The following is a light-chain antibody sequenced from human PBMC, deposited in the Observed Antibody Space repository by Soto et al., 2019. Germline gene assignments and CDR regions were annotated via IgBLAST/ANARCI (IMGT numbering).Light chain of an antibody. V-gene: IGLV1-44*01. CDR2: NNN. CDR1: SSNIGSGS. CDR3: ASWDVSLNGLDV. Sequence: QSVLTQPPSASGTPGQRVTISCSGSSSNIGSGSVNWYQQLPGTAPKLLIYNNNQWPSGVPDRFSGSKSGTSASLAISGLQSEDEADYYCASWDVSLNGLDVFGTGTKVTVL. J-gene: IGLJ1*01.